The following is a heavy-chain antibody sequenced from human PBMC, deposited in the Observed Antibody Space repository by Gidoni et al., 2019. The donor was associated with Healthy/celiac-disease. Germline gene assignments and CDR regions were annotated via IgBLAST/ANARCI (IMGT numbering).Heavy chain of an antibody. J-gene: IGHJ5*02. V-gene: IGHV4-59*08. CDR3: ARHETAMAPMARYVDWFDP. Sequence: QVQLQESGPGLVKPSETLSLTCTVSGGSLSSYYWSWIRQPPGKGLEWIGYIYYSGSTNYNPSLKSRVTISVDTSKNQFSLKLSSVTAADTAVYYCARHETAMAPMARYVDWFDPWGQGTLVTVSS. CDR1: GGSLSSYY. CDR2: IYYSGST. D-gene: IGHD5-18*01.